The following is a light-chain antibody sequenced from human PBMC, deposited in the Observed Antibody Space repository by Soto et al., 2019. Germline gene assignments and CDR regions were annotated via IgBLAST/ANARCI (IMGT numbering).Light chain of an antibody. CDR3: AAWDDSLHGVV. J-gene: IGLJ2*01. Sequence: QSVLTQPPSASGTPGQRVTISCSGSSSNIGSNTVNWYQQLPGTAPKLLIYNNNQRPSAVPDRFSGSKSGASASLAISGLQSEDEADYYCAAWDDSLHGVVFGGGTKLTVL. CDR1: SSNIGSNT. V-gene: IGLV1-44*01. CDR2: NNN.